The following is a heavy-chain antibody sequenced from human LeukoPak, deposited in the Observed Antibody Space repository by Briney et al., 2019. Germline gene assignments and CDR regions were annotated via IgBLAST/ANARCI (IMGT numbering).Heavy chain of an antibody. CDR2: ISYSGST. Sequence: PGGSLRLSCAASGFTFSDYYMSWIRQPPGKGLEWIGTISYSGSTYYSPSLKSRVTISVDTSKNQFSLKLSSVTAADTAIFYCARHARSGCGSPSCYSDYWGQGTLVTVSS. V-gene: IGHV4-39*01. D-gene: IGHD2-2*01. J-gene: IGHJ4*02. CDR3: ARHARSGCGSPSCYSDY. CDR1: GFTFSDYY.